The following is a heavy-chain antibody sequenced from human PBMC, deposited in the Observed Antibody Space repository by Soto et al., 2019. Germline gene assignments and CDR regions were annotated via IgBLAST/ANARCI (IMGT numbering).Heavy chain of an antibody. CDR2: IYYSGST. CDR3: ARATHLEVSVVPAAIGYYFDY. D-gene: IGHD2-2*02. CDR1: GGSISSGGYY. J-gene: IGHJ4*02. Sequence: PSETLSLTCTVSGGSISSGGYYWSWIRQHPGKGLEWIGYIYYSGSTYYNPSLKSRVTISVDTSKNQFSLKLSSVTAADTAVYYCARATHLEVSVVPAAIGYYFDYWGQGTLVTVSS. V-gene: IGHV4-31*03.